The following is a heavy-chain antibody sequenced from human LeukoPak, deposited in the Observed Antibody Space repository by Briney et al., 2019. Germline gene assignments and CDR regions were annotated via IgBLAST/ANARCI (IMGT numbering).Heavy chain of an antibody. CDR3: ALTYYFDRRGYSYFDY. V-gene: IGHV3-53*01. CDR1: GFSVDGN. J-gene: IGHJ4*02. CDR2: IFSGDST. D-gene: IGHD3-22*01. Sequence: GGSLRLSCEVSGFSVDGNMTWVRQVPGRGLEWVALIFSGDSTDYPDSVKGRFTTSRDKSKNTLHLQMDSLRPEDTAMYYCALTYYFDRRGYSYFDYWGQGALVTVSS.